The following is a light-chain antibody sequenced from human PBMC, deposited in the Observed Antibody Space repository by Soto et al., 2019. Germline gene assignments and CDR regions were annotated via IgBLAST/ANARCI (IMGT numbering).Light chain of an antibody. CDR3: CSFAGSYTVWV. CDR1: SSDVGDCND. CDR2: DVS. J-gene: IGLJ3*02. V-gene: IGLV2-11*01. Sequence: QSALTQPRSVSGSPGQSVTISCTGTSSDVGDCNDVSWYQQYPGKAPKLLIYDVSKRPSGVPDRFSGSKSGNTASLTISGLQAEDEADYYCCSFAGSYTVWVFGGGTKLTVL.